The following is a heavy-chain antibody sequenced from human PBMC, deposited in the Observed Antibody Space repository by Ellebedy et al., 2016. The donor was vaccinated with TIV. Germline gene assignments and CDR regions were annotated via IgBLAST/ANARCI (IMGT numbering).Heavy chain of an antibody. CDR3: ARQVGAFDY. D-gene: IGHD1-26*01. CDR1: GGSISSSSYY. Sequence: SETLSLTXTVSGGSISSSSYYWGWIRQPPGKGLEWTGSIYYSGSTYYNPSLKSRVTISVDTSKNQFSLKLSSVTAADTAVYYCARQVGAFDYWGQGTLVTVSS. CDR2: IYYSGST. J-gene: IGHJ4*02. V-gene: IGHV4-39*01.